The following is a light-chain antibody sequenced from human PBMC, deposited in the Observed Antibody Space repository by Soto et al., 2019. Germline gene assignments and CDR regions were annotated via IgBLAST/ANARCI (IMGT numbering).Light chain of an antibody. CDR1: QSVSSNN. CDR2: GAS. CDR3: QQYRTSPIT. Sequence: EIVLTQSPGTLSLSPGERATLSCRASQSVSSNNLAWYQQRPGQAPRVVIYGASTRATGIPERFSGGGSGTDFTLTISRLEPDDSAGYYCQQYRTSPITFGPGTKGEIK. J-gene: IGKJ3*01. V-gene: IGKV3-20*01.